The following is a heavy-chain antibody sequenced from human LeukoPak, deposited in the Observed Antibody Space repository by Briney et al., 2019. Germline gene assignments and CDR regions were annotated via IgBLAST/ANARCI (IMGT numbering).Heavy chain of an antibody. D-gene: IGHD1-1*01. CDR2: IKEDGSEN. V-gene: IGHV3-7*01. CDR3: ARQRYSDY. J-gene: IGHJ4*02. CDR1: GFTFSRYW. Sequence: PGGSLGLSCAASGFTFSRYWRTWVRKAPGKGLEWVANIKEDGSENSYVESVKGRFTTSRDNAKNSLYLQLNSLRAEDTAVYFCARQRYSDYWGQGTLVTVSS.